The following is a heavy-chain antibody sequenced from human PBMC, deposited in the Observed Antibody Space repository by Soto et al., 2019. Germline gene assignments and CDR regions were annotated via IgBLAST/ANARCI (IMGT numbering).Heavy chain of an antibody. Sequence: GGSLRLSCVGSGFTVKIYGVHWVRQAPGKGLEWVAHIWYDGVRQTHEDSVRGRFIISRDSSTNTIYLQMNSLRVEDTANYFCVRESTPPFFDSWGQGTPVTVSS. CDR2: IWYDGVRQ. J-gene: IGHJ4*02. V-gene: IGHV3-33*01. CDR3: VRESTPPFFDS. CDR1: GFTVKIYG. D-gene: IGHD2-15*01.